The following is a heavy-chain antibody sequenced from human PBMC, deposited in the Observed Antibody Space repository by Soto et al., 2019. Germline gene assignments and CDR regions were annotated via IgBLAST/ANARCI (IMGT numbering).Heavy chain of an antibody. CDR1: GYTFTSYY. CDR3: ASLGHLGDHRRYFFAY. J-gene: IGHJ4*02. V-gene: IGHV1-46*01. D-gene: IGHD1-26*01. Sequence: ASVKVSCKASGYTFTSYYMHWVRQAPGQGLEWMGIINPSGGSTSYAQKFQGRVTMTRDTSTSTVYMELSSLRSEDTAVYYCASLGHLGDHRRYFFAYWSQRSLDTGSS. CDR2: INPSGGST.